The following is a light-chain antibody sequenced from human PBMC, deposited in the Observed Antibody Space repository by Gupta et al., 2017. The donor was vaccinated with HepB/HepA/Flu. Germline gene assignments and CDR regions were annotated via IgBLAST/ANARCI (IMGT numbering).Light chain of an antibody. CDR2: DAS. CDR3: QQRSNCPGT. V-gene: IGKV3-11*01. CDR1: QSVSRY. J-gene: IGKJ1*01. Sequence: ELVLTQSPATLSFSPVERATLSCRASQSVSRYLAWYHQKPGQAPRLLIYDASNRANGYPARFSGGGSGTEFSLSISSREPEDFAVYYCQQRSNCPGTFGQGTKVEIK.